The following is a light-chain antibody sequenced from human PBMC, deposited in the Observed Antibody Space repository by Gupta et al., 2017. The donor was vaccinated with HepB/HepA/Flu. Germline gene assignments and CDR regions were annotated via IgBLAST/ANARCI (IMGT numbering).Light chain of an antibody. CDR1: QSVSSY. J-gene: IGKJ1*01. Sequence: EIVLKPSPATLSLSPGERATLSCRASQSVSSYLAWYQQKPGQAPRLLIYDASNRATGIPARFSGSGSGTDFTLTISSLEPEDFAVYYCQHRSNWPWTFGQGTKVEIK. CDR3: QHRSNWPWT. V-gene: IGKV3-11*01. CDR2: DAS.